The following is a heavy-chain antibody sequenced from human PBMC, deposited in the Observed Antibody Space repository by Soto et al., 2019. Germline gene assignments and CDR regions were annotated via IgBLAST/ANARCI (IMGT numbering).Heavy chain of an antibody. CDR1: GYSFAGYW. Sequence: GESLKISCKGSGYSFAGYWITWVRQKPGKGLEWMGRIDPSDSQTYYSPSFRGHVTISATKSITTVFLQWSSLRASDTAMYYCARQIYVSVTGPNLQKYTHSWGQAPSVTVFS. CDR3: ARQIYVSVTGPNLQKYTHS. CDR2: IDPSDSQT. V-gene: IGHV5-10-1*01. D-gene: IGHD5-12*01. J-gene: IGHJ6*02.